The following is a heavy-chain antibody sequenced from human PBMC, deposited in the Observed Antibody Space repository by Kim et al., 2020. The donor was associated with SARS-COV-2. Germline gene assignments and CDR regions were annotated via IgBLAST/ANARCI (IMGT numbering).Heavy chain of an antibody. V-gene: IGHV1-18*01. D-gene: IGHD1-26*01. CDR2: ISAYNGNT. CDR3: AINSGSYSGVWGWDY. CDR1: GYTFTSYG. Sequence: ASVKVSCKASGYTFTSYGISWVRQAPGQGLEWMGWISAYNGNTNYAQKLQGRVTMTTDTSTSTAYMELRSLRSDDTAVYYCAINSGSYSGVWGWDYWGQGTLVTVSS. J-gene: IGHJ4*02.